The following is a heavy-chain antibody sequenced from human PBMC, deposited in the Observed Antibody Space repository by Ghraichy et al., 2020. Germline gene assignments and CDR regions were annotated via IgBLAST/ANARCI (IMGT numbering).Heavy chain of an antibody. CDR2: IDAGNGNT. Sequence: ASVKVSCKASGYTFTSYTMHWVRQAPGQRLEWMGWIDAGNGNTKYSQKLQGRVTITRDTSASTTYMELSSLRSEDTAVYYCARDKSLGRGDAFDIWAKGQWSPSLQ. J-gene: IGHJ3*02. CDR1: GYTFTSYT. V-gene: IGHV1-3*01. D-gene: IGHD3-10*01. CDR3: ARDKSLGRGDAFDI.